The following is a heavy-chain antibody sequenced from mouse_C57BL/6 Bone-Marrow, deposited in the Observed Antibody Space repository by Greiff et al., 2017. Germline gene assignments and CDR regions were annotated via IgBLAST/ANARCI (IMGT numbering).Heavy chain of an antibody. CDR1: GYTFTSYW. V-gene: IGHV1-50*01. J-gene: IGHJ4*01. Sequence: QVQLQQSGAELVKPGASVKLSCKASGYTFTSYWMQWVKQRPGQGLEWIGEIDPSDSYTNYNQKFKGKATLTVDTSSSTAYMQLSSLTSEDSAVYYCAKRITTVVEGAMDYWGQGTSVTVSS. D-gene: IGHD1-1*01. CDR2: IDPSDSYT. CDR3: AKRITTVVEGAMDY.